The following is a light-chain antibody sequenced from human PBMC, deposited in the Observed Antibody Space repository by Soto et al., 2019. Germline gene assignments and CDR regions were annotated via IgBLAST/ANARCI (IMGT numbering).Light chain of an antibody. J-gene: IGKJ2*01. CDR2: AAS. V-gene: IGKV1-39*01. CDR1: QSISRN. CDR3: QQSYSTPHT. Sequence: DTQMTQSPSSLSASVGDRVTITCRASQSISRNLNWYQQKPGRAPKLLIYAASSLLSGVPSRFSGSESGTVFTLTISSLQPEDFATYYCQQSYSTPHTFGQGTKLEIK.